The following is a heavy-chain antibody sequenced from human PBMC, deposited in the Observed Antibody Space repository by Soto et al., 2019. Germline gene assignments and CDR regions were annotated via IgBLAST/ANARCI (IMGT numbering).Heavy chain of an antibody. D-gene: IGHD4-17*01. Sequence: SETLSLTCTVSGGSISSSSYYWGWIRQPPGKGLEWIGSIYYSGSTYYNPSLKSRVTISVDTSKNQFSLKLSSVTAADTAVYYCARLSYGDCPYYYYGMDVWGQGTTVTVSS. J-gene: IGHJ6*02. CDR3: ARLSYGDCPYYYYGMDV. CDR1: GGSISSSSYY. CDR2: IYYSGST. V-gene: IGHV4-39*01.